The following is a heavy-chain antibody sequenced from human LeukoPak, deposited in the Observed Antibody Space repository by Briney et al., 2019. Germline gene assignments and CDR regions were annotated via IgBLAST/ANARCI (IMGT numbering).Heavy chain of an antibody. CDR1: GGSISSGGYY. D-gene: IGHD2-15*01. J-gene: IGHJ5*02. CDR3: ARVRPHCSGGSCYLRGGWFDP. Sequence: PSQTQSLTCTVSGGSISSGGYYWSWIRQHPGKGLEWIGYIYYSGSTYYNPSLKSRVTISVETSKNHFSLKLTSVTAADTAVYYCARVRPHCSGGSCYLRGGWFDPWGQGTLVTVSS. CDR2: IYYSGST. V-gene: IGHV4-31*03.